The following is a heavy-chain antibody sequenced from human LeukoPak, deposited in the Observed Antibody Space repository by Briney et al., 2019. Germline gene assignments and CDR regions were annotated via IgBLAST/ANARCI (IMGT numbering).Heavy chain of an antibody. CDR1: GFTFSSYW. CDR2: INSDGSDT. Sequence: GGSLRLSCAGSGFTFSSYWMHWVRQAPGKGLVWVSRINSDGSDTIYADSVKGRFTISRDNAKNTLYLQMNSLRAEDTAVYYCALSAAADSESWGQGTLVTVSS. D-gene: IGHD6-13*01. V-gene: IGHV3-74*01. J-gene: IGHJ5*02. CDR3: ALSAAADSES.